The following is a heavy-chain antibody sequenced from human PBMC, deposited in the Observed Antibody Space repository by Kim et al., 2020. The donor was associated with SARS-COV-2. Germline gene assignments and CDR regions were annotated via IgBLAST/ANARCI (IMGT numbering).Heavy chain of an antibody. V-gene: IGHV3-49*03. Sequence: GGSLRLSCTGSGFTFGDYAMSWFRQAPGKGLEWVSFIRSKAYGGVTEYAASVEGRFIISRDDSKNIAYLQMNSLETEDTAVYYCTRGYYHLGDAFDIWGQGTMVTVSS. CDR2: IRSKAYGGVT. J-gene: IGHJ3*02. CDR3: TRGYYHLGDAFDI. D-gene: IGHD3-22*01. CDR1: GFTFGDYA.